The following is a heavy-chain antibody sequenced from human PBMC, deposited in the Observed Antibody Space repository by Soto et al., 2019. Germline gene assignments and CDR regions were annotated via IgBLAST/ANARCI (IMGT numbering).Heavy chain of an antibody. CDR1: GGPISSYY. CDR3: AREHTMVRGVYYYYGMDV. Sequence: SETLSLTCTVSGGPISSYYWSWIRQPAGKGLEWIGRIYTSGSTNYNPSLKSRVTMSVDTSKNQFSLKLSSVTAADTAVYYCAREHTMVRGVYYYYGMDVWGQGTTVTVSS. CDR2: IYTSGST. V-gene: IGHV4-4*07. J-gene: IGHJ6*02. D-gene: IGHD3-10*01.